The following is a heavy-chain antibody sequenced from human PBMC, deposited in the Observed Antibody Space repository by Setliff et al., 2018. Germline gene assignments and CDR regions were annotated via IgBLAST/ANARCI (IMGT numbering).Heavy chain of an antibody. CDR3: ARRDSTGFYGYSFDF. D-gene: IGHD3-22*01. CDR2: VDRSGNT. CDR1: GDSISRSTYY. V-gene: IGHV4-39*01. Sequence: PSETLSLTCTLSGDSISRSTYYWGWIRQSPGKGLDWIGTVDRSGNTFYNPSLKSRVTISVDTSKNQFSLKLTSVSAADTAVYYCARRDSTGFYGYSFDFWGQGTLVTVSS. J-gene: IGHJ4*02.